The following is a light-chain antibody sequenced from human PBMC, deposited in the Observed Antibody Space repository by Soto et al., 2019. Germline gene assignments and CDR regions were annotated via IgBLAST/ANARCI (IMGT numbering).Light chain of an antibody. CDR1: QDVKNY. CDR3: QKHNSVPLT. CDR2: AAS. J-gene: IGKJ4*01. Sequence: DIQMTQSPSSLSASVGDRVTITCRASQDVKNYLAWYQQKPGKVPKLLTYAASTLQSGVPSRFSGSGSGTAFTLTINSLQPEDVGSYYCQKHNSVPLTFGGGTKVEIK. V-gene: IGKV1-27*01.